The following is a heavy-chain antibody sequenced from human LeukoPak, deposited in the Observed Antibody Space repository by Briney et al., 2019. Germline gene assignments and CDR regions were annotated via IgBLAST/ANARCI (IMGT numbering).Heavy chain of an antibody. CDR3: ARDNDSRDPPHFDY. CDR1: GYTFTNYV. Sequence: ASVKVSCKASGYTFTNYVISWVRQAPGQGLEWMGWISAYNGNTNYAQKLQGRVTMTTDTSTSTAYMELSSLRSEDTAVYYCARDNDSRDPPHFDYWGQGTLVTVSS. CDR2: ISAYNGNT. J-gene: IGHJ4*02. D-gene: IGHD3-16*01. V-gene: IGHV1-18*01.